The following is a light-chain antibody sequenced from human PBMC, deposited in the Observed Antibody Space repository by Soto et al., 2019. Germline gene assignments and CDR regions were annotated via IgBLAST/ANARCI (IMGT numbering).Light chain of an antibody. CDR3: MQGTHWPPYT. CDR1: QSLTYSDGNTY. V-gene: IGKV2-30*01. Sequence: DVAMTQSPLSLPVTLGQPASISCRSSQSLTYSDGNTYLNWFHLRPGQSPRRLIYKVSNRDSGVPARFSGSGSGPDFTLKISRVEAEDVGVYYCMQGTHWPPYTFGQGTKLEIK. CDR2: KVS. J-gene: IGKJ2*01.